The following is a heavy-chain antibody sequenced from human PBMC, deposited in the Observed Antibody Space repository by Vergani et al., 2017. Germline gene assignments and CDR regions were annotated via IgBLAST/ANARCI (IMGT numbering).Heavy chain of an antibody. CDR2: IRYDGSNK. CDR1: GFTFSSYG. CDR3: AKDRDYSNYSFDY. V-gene: IGHV3-30*02. D-gene: IGHD4-11*01. Sequence: QVQLVESGGGVVQPGGSLRPSCAASGFTFSSYGMHWVRQAPGKGLEWVAFIRYDGSNKYYADSVKGRFTISRDNSKNTLYLQMNSLRAEDTAVYYCAKDRDYSNYSFDYWGQGTLVTVSS. J-gene: IGHJ4*02.